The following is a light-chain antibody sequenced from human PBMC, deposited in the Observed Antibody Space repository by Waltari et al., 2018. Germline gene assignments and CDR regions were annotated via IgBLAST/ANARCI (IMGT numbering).Light chain of an antibody. J-gene: IGLJ3*02. Sequence: QSALPQPRSVSGSPGQSVPISCTGPSSDVVAYNHVSWYQQHPGKAPKLMIYGVSKRPSGVPDRFSGSKSGNTASLTISGLQAEDEGDYYCCSYAGTYTVRVFGGVTKVTVL. CDR2: GVS. CDR3: CSYAGTYTVRV. V-gene: IGLV2-11*01. CDR1: SSDVVAYNH.